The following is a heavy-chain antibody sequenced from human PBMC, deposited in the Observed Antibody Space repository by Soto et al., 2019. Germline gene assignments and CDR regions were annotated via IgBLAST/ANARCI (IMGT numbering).Heavy chain of an antibody. J-gene: IGHJ4*02. Sequence: SETLSLTCAVYGGSFSGYYWSWIRQPPGKGLEWIGEINHSGSTNYNPSLKSRVTISVDTSKNQFSLKLSSVTAADTAVYYCARGLSKVEPYDPQDDWGQGTLVTVSS. CDR3: ARGLSKVEPYDPQDD. CDR2: INHSGST. CDR1: GGSFSGYY. D-gene: IGHD1-1*01. V-gene: IGHV4-34*01.